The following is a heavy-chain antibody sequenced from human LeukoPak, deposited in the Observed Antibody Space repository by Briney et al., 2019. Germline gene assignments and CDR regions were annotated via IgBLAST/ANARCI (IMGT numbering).Heavy chain of an antibody. J-gene: IGHJ4*02. CDR3: GKATVGYGSGQKRAWPVDY. CDR2: IFVSGGSP. D-gene: IGHD3-3*01. CDR1: GFTFGSHA. Sequence: GGSLRLSCEASGFTFGSHAMYWVRQAPGKGLEWVAGIFVSGGSPHYADSVKGRFTISRDNSRNTVYLQINSLRADDTTVYYCGKATVGYGSGQKRAWPVDYWGQGTLVTVSS. V-gene: IGHV3-23*01.